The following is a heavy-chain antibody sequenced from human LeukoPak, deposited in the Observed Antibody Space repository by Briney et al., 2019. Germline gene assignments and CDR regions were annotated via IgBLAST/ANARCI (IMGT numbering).Heavy chain of an antibody. CDR3: ARAIHPDPSDI. CDR1: GFTFSSYE. CDR2: ISSSGSTI. D-gene: IGHD1-14*01. Sequence: GGSLRLSCAASGFTFSSYEMNWVRQAPGKGLEWVSYISSSGSTIYYADSVKGRFTISRDNAKNSLYLQMNSLRAEDTAVYYYARAIHPDPSDIWGQGTMVTVSS. V-gene: IGHV3-48*03. J-gene: IGHJ3*02.